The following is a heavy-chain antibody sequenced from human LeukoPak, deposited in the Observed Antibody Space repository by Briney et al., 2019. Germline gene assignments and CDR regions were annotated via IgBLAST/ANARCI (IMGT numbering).Heavy chain of an antibody. V-gene: IGHV3-21*01. CDR1: GFTFSSYS. CDR3: ARDTRLGNYMDV. Sequence: PGGSLRLSCAASGFTFSSYSMNWVRQAPGKGLEWVSSISSSSSYIYYADSVKGRFTISRDNAKNSPYLQMNSLRAEDTAVYYCARDTRLGNYMDVWGKGTTVTVSS. J-gene: IGHJ6*03. D-gene: IGHD7-27*01. CDR2: ISSSSSYI.